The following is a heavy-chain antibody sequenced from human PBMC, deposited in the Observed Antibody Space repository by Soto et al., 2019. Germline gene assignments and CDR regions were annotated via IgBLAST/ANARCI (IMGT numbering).Heavy chain of an antibody. D-gene: IGHD2-15*01. J-gene: IGHJ4*02. CDR3: ARHGPEIVHDF. Sequence: GESLKISCKGFGYRFTSYWIGWVRQMPGKGLEWMGIIYPEDSDTIYSPSFQGQVTISADKSISTAYLQWNSLKVSDTAMYFCARHGPEIVHDFWGRGTLVTVSS. CDR1: GYRFTSYW. CDR2: IYPEDSDT. V-gene: IGHV5-51*01.